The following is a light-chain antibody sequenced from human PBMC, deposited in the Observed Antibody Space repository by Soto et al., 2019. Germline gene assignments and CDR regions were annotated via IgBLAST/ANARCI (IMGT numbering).Light chain of an antibody. Sequence: DIQMTQSPSSLSASVGDRVTITCRASQSISNSLAWYHQKPGKVPKLLIYAASTLQLGVPSRFSGSRSGTDFTLTISSLQPEDVGTYYCQKYNTAPWTFGQGTKVEIK. CDR2: AAS. CDR3: QKYNTAPWT. V-gene: IGKV1-27*01. CDR1: QSISNS. J-gene: IGKJ1*01.